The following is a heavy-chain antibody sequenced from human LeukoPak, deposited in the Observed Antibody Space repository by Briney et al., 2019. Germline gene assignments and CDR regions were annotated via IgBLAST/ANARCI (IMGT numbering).Heavy chain of an antibody. CDR2: ISWNSGSI. V-gene: IGHV3-9*01. CDR1: GFTFDDYA. D-gene: IGHD5-24*01. J-gene: IGHJ6*02. Sequence: PGGSLRLSCAASGFTFDDYAMHWVRQAPGKGLEWVSGISWNSGSIGYADSVKGRFTISRDNAKNSLYLQMYSLRAEDTALHYCARMAYYYGMDVWGQGTTVTVSS. CDR3: ARMAYYYGMDV.